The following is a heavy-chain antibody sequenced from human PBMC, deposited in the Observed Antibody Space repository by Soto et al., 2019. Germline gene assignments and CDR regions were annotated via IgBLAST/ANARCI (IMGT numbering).Heavy chain of an antibody. Sequence: SETLSLTCTVSGVSISSSKFYWGWIRQPPGKGLEWIGIIYYSGSTYYNPSLKSRVTISVDTSKKQFSLKLSSVTAADTAVYYCARHFDIGGALPGDSWGQGTLVTVSS. V-gene: IGHV4-39*01. CDR1: GVSISSSKFY. J-gene: IGHJ4*02. CDR2: IYYSGST. CDR3: ARHFDIGGALPGDS. D-gene: IGHD3-9*01.